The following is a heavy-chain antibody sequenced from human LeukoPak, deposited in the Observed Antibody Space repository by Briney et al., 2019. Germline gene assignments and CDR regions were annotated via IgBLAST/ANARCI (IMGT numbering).Heavy chain of an antibody. CDR3: TTVLPLVAPAGQIDY. V-gene: IGHV3-15*01. J-gene: IGHJ4*02. CDR1: GFTFSNAC. Sequence: AGSLRLSCAASGFTFSNACMSWVRQAPGKGREWVGPTKSKTDGGTTDYAAPVEGRFIISRDDSKNTLYLQMNSLKTEDTAVYYCTTVLPLVAPAGQIDYWGQGTLVTVSS. CDR2: TKSKTDGGTT. D-gene: IGHD2-2*01.